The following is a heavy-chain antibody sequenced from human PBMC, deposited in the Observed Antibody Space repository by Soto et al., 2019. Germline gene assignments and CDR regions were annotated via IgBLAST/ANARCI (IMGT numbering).Heavy chain of an antibody. J-gene: IGHJ3*02. CDR3: ARGLPDAFAI. D-gene: IGHD2-15*01. CDR1: GYTSTSNG. Sequence: GASAKVSCKASGYTSTSNGTSCVRQAPGQGREWMGWISAYNGNTNYAQKLQGRVTMTTDTSTSTAFMELRSLRFDDTAVYYCARGLPDAFAIWGQGTMVTVSS. V-gene: IGHV1-18*01. CDR2: ISAYNGNT.